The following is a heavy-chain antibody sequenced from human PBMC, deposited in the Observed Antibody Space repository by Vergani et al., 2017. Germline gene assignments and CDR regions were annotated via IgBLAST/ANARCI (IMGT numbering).Heavy chain of an antibody. D-gene: IGHD6-19*01. Sequence: EVQLLESGGGLVQPGGSLRLSCAASGFTFSSYAMSWVRQAPGKGLDWVSAMSGSGGSTYYADSVKGRFTISRDNSKNTLYLQMNSLRAEDTAVYYCAKDQFAGSAVAGTRTLGGFDDWGQGRLVTVSS. CDR1: GFTFSSYA. V-gene: IGHV3-23*01. CDR3: AKDQFAGSAVAGTRTLGGFDD. CDR2: MSGSGGST. J-gene: IGHJ4*02.